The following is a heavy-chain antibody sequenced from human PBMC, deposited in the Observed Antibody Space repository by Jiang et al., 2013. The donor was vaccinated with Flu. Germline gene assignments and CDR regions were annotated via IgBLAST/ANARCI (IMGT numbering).Heavy chain of an antibody. CDR3: ATSPVVGATFIAPDY. V-gene: IGHV1-24*01. Sequence: TELSMHWVRQAPGKGLEWMGGFDPEDGETIYAQKFQGRVTMTEDTSTDTAYMELSSLRSEDTAVYYCATSPVVGATFIAPDYWGQGTLVTVSS. CDR1: TELS. CDR2: FDPEDGET. D-gene: IGHD1-26*01. J-gene: IGHJ4*02.